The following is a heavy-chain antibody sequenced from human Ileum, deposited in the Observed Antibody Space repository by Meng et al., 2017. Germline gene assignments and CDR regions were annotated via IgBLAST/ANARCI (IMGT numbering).Heavy chain of an antibody. D-gene: IGHD6-19*01. V-gene: IGHV1-69*06. CDR1: GGTFSSYA. J-gene: IGHJ6*02. CDR3: ARASGWYYYYYGMDV. Sequence: ASVKVSCKASGGTFSSYAISCVRQAPGQGLEWMGGIIPIFGTANYAQKFQGRVTITADKSTSTDYMELSSLRSEDTAVYYCARASGWYYYYYGMDVWGQGTTVTVSS. CDR2: IIPIFGTA.